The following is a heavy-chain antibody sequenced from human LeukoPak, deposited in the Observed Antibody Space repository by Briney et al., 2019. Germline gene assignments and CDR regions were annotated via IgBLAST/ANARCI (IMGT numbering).Heavy chain of an antibody. CDR2: ISGSGGST. CDR3: AKRDFWSGYSRFDY. CDR1: GFTFSSYA. V-gene: IGHV3-23*01. Sequence: GGSLRLSCAASGFTFSSYAMSWVRQAPGKGLEWVSAISGSGGSTYYADSVKGRFTISRDNSKNTLYLQMNSLRAEDTAVYYCAKRDFWSGYSRFDYWGQGTLVTVSA. D-gene: IGHD3-3*01. J-gene: IGHJ4*02.